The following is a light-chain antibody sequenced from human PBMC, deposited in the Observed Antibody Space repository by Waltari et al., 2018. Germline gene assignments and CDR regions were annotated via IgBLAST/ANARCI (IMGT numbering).Light chain of an antibody. V-gene: IGLV2-11*01. J-gene: IGLJ3*02. CDR2: ELN. CDR3: SSYAGGSTLGV. Sequence: QSALTQPRSVSGSPGQSVTISCTGTSSDVGGYNYVSWYQHHPGKAPKLIIYELNNRPSVGPDGLSGSKSGNPASLTVAGLQADDEGDYYCSSYAGGSTLGVFGGGTKLTVL. CDR1: SSDVGGYNY.